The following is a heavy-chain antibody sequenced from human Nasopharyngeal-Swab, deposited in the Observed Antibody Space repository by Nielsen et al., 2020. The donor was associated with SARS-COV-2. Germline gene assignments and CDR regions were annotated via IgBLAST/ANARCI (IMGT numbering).Heavy chain of an antibody. CDR1: GGSISSGGYY. CDR2: IYYSGST. Sequence: SETLSLTCTVSGGSISSGGYYWSWIRQHPGKGLEWIGYIYYSGSTYCNPSLKSRVTISVDTSKNQFSLKLSSVTAADTAVYYCARGRLLWFGELNPYYFDYWGQGTLVTVSS. V-gene: IGHV4-31*03. D-gene: IGHD3-10*01. J-gene: IGHJ4*02. CDR3: ARGRLLWFGELNPYYFDY.